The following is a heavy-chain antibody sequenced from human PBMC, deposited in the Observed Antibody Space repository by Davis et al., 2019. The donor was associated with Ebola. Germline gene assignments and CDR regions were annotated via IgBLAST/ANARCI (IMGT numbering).Heavy chain of an antibody. CDR1: GYTFTSYY. CDR3: ARQLPYYSYGMDV. D-gene: IGHD2-2*01. CDR2: IYNGGST. V-gene: IGHV3-53*01. Sequence: AASVKVSCKASGYTFTSYYMHWVRQAPGKGLEWVSVIYNGGSTYYADSVKGRFTISRDNSKNTLYLQMNSLRAEDTAVYFCARQLPYYSYGMDVWGQGTTVTVSS. J-gene: IGHJ6*02.